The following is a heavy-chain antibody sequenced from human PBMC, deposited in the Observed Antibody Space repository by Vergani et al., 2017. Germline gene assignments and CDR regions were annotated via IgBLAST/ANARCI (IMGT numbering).Heavy chain of an antibody. D-gene: IGHD3-22*01. J-gene: IGHJ3*02. CDR2: IIPIFGTA. Sequence: VQLVESGGGLVKPGSSVKVSCKASGGTFSSYAISWVRQAPGQGLEWMGGIIPIFGTANYAQKFQGRVTITADESTSTAYMELSSLRSEDTAVYYCASPMIVGVKKQNDAFDIWGQGTMVTVS. CDR3: ASPMIVGVKKQNDAFDI. V-gene: IGHV1-69*01. CDR1: GGTFSSYA.